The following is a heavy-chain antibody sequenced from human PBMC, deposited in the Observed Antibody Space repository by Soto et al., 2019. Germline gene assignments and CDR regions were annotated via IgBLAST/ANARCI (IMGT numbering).Heavy chain of an antibody. V-gene: IGHV4-39*01. CDR2: IYYSGST. Sequence: PSETLSLTCTVSGGSISSSSYYWGWIRQPPGKGLEWIGSIYYSGSTYYNPSLKSRVTISVDTSKNQFSLKLSSVAAADTAVYYCARHPGFLECLLWQSYYYYGMDVWGQGTTVTVSS. D-gene: IGHD3-3*01. CDR1: GGSISSSSYY. CDR3: ARHPGFLECLLWQSYYYYGMDV. J-gene: IGHJ6*02.